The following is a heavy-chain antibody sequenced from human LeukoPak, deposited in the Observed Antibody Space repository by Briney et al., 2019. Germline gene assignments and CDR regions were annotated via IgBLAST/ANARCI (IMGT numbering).Heavy chain of an antibody. Sequence: ASVKVSCKASGYTFTGYYMHWVRQAPGQGLEWMGWINPNSGGTNYAQKFQGRVTMTRNTSISTAYMELSSLRSEDTAVHYCARVGITMVRGVISPPHYWGQGTLVTVSS. CDR1: GYTFTGYY. CDR2: INPNSGGT. J-gene: IGHJ4*02. CDR3: ARVGITMVRGVISPPHY. D-gene: IGHD3-10*01. V-gene: IGHV1-2*02.